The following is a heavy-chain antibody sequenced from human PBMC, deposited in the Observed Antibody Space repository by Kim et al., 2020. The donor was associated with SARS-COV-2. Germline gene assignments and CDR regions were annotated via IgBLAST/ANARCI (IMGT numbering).Heavy chain of an antibody. V-gene: IGHV3-23*01. Sequence: GGSLRLSCAASGFTFSSYAMSWVRQAPGKGLEWVSAISGSGGSKYYADSVKGRFTISRDNSKNTLYLQMNSLRAEATAVYYCAKSPAYCSGGSCYSGVNGIDVWGQGTKVTVSS. CDR3: AKSPAYCSGGSCYSGVNGIDV. D-gene: IGHD2-15*01. J-gene: IGHJ6*02. CDR2: ISGSGGSK. CDR1: GFTFSSYA.